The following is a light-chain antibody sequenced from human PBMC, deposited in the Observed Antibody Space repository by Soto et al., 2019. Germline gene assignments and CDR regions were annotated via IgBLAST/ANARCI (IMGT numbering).Light chain of an antibody. Sequence: IVLTQSPATLCLSPGERATLSCRASQSVGSSLAWYQQRPGQAPTLLIYDATNRATGIPVRFRGSGSGTDFTLTISSLEPEDFAGYYCQQRSDWPPFTFGGGTRVEIK. CDR2: DAT. J-gene: IGKJ4*02. V-gene: IGKV3-11*01. CDR1: QSVGSS. CDR3: QQRSDWPPFT.